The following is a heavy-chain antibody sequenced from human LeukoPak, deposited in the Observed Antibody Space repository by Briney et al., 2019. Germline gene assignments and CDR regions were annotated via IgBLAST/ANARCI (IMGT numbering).Heavy chain of an antibody. J-gene: IGHJ5*02. CDR3: ARDQYYYGSGTPFDP. D-gene: IGHD3-10*01. Sequence: SETLSLTCAVYGGSFSGYYWSWIRQPAGKGLEGIGRIYTSGSTNYNPSLKSRVTMSVDTSKNQFSLKLNSVTAADTAVYYCARDQYYYGSGTPFDPWGQGTLVTVSS. V-gene: IGHV4-4*07. CDR2: IYTSGST. CDR1: GGSFSGYY.